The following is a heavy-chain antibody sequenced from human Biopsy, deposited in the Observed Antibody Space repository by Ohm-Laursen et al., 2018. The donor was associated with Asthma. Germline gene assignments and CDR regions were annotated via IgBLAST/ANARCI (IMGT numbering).Heavy chain of an antibody. D-gene: IGHD6-19*01. CDR3: ARGDSSGWSHYYFDY. CDR1: GFTVSRDH. V-gene: IGHV3-53*01. Sequence: GSLRFSCTASGFTVSRDHMFWVRQAPGKGLEWVSVIYSGGTSHTADSVRGRFTISRDFSKNALHLQMHSLRVEDTAVYYCARGDSSGWSHYYFDYWGQGTLVTVSS. J-gene: IGHJ4*02. CDR2: IYSGGTS.